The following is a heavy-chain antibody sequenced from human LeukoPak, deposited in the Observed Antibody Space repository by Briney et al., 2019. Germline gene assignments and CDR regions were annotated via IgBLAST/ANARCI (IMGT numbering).Heavy chain of an antibody. CDR3: ARNQQLGGHSYYYYGMDV. D-gene: IGHD3-16*01. CDR1: GFTVSSNY. V-gene: IGHV3-53*01. Sequence: GGSLRLSCAASGFTVSSNYMNWVRQAPGKGLEWVSVIYSGGSTYYADSVKGRFTISRDNSKNTLYLQMNSLRADDTAIYYCARNQQLGGHSYYYYGMDVWGQGTTVTVSS. J-gene: IGHJ6*02. CDR2: IYSGGST.